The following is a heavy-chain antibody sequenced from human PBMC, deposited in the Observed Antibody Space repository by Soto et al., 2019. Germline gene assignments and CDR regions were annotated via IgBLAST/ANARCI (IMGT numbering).Heavy chain of an antibody. CDR2: ISHSGTS. CDR1: GGSISSSHW. CDR3: ARVFLTITRGAFDA. Sequence: QVQLQESGPGLVKPSGTLSLTCAVSGGSISSSHWWTWVRQSPGKGLEYIGEISHSGTSNSNPSLKSRVTLSVDQSNNHFSLTLSSVTAADTAVYYCARVFLTITRGAFDAWGQGTLVIVSS. V-gene: IGHV4-4*02. D-gene: IGHD3-9*01. J-gene: IGHJ3*01.